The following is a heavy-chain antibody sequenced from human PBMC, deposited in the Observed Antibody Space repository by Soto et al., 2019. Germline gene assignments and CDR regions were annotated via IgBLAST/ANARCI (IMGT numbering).Heavy chain of an antibody. D-gene: IGHD3-3*01. CDR3: ARSDYDFWSGYFPVDS. V-gene: IGHV1-3*01. Sequence: ASVKVSCKASGYTFTSYAMHWVRQAPGQRLEWMGWINAGNGNTKYSQKFQGRVTITRDTSASTAYMELSSLRSEDTAVYYCARSDYDFWSGYFPVDSWGQGTLVTVSS. J-gene: IGHJ4*02. CDR1: GYTFTSYA. CDR2: INAGNGNT.